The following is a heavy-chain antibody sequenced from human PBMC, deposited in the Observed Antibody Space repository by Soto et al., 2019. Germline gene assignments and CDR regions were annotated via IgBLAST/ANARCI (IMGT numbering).Heavy chain of an antibody. CDR1: GGSISSGTY. D-gene: IGHD3-10*01. Sequence: QVQLQESGPGLVRPSQTLSLTCTVSGGSISSGTYWSWVRQPPGKGLEWIGYIYYGGNTYYDPSLKGRVSMSFDTSQNQFFLEVTSVTAADTAVYYCAPDFGSGSYYPDYWGRGTLVTVSS. CDR3: APDFGSGSYYPDY. J-gene: IGHJ4*02. V-gene: IGHV4-31*03. CDR2: IYYGGNT.